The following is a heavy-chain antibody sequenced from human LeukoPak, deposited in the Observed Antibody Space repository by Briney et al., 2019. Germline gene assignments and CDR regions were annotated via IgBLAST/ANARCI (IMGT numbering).Heavy chain of an antibody. CDR1: GGSISSYY. Sequence: SETLSLTCTVSGGSISSYYWSWIRQSPGMGLEWIGYRDYRGNTDYNPSLKSRIAISIDTSKNQFSLELNSVTAADTGVYYCARRGAARRYDGLDVWGQGTTVTVSS. CDR2: RDYRGNT. CDR3: ARRGAARRYDGLDV. V-gene: IGHV4-59*08. D-gene: IGHD6-6*01. J-gene: IGHJ6*02.